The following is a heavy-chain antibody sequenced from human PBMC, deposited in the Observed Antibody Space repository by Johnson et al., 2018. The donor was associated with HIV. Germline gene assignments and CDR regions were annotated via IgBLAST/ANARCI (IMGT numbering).Heavy chain of an antibody. CDR2: IWYDGRNK. J-gene: IGHJ3*02. V-gene: IGHV3-33*08. D-gene: IGHD3-22*01. CDR1: GFSVSRSY. Sequence: QVQLVESGGGLVQPGGSLRLSCVTSGFSVSRSYMNWVRQAPGKALAWVAVIWYDGRNKYYAASMEGRFTISRDNSKSTLYLQMNSLRAEDTAVYFCARDYPYDRSPRGAFDIWGQGTMVTVSS. CDR3: ARDYPYDRSPRGAFDI.